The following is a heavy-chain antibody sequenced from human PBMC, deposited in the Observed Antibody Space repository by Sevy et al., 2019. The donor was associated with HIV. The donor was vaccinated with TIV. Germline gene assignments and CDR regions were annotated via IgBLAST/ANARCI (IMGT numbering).Heavy chain of an antibody. CDR1: GFTFSSSW. J-gene: IGHJ5*02. CDR3: AREGGSCSSTSCWNWFDP. D-gene: IGHD2-2*03. Sequence: GGSLRLSCAASGFTFSSSWMHWVRQAPGKGLVWVSRINGDGSSTTYADSVKGRFTIFRDNAKNTLYLQMNSLRAEDTAVYLCAREGGSCSSTSCWNWFDPWGQGNLVTVSS. V-gene: IGHV3-74*01. CDR2: INGDGSST.